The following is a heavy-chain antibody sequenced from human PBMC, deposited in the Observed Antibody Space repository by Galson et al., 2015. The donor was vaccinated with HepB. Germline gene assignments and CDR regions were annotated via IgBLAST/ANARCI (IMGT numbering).Heavy chain of an antibody. D-gene: IGHD3-22*01. V-gene: IGHV1-18*01. J-gene: IGHJ5*02. Sequence: SVKVSCKASGYTFTSYGISWVRQAPGQGLEWMGWISAYNGNTNYAQKLQGRVTMTTDTSTSTAYMELRSLRSDDTAVYYCAREEVGYYDSSGYNNWFDPWGKGTLVTVSS. CDR3: AREEVGYYDSSGYNNWFDP. CDR1: GYTFTSYG. CDR2: ISAYNGNT.